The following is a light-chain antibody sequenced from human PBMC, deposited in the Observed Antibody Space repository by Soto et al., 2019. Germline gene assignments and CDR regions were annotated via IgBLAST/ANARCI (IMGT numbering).Light chain of an antibody. V-gene: IGLV2-14*02. CDR2: EDN. Sequence: QSALTQPASVSGSPGQSIAISCTGTTSDVGGYKSVSWYQQRPGKVPKLVIYEDNKRPSGVSDRFSGSKSGNTASLTISGLQAEDEAEYYCSSYTNINTRACVFGTGTKVTVL. CDR1: TSDVGGYKS. J-gene: IGLJ1*01. CDR3: SSYTNINTRACV.